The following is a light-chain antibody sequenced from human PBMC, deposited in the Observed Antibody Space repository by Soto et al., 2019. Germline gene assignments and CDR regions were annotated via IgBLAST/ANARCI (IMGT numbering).Light chain of an antibody. CDR1: SSDVGGYNY. CDR3: SSYTSSRKV. CDR2: EVT. Sequence: QSVLTQPASVSGSPGQSITISCTGTSSDVGGYNYVSWYQHHPGKAPKLMIYEVTNRPSGVSNRFSGSNSGNTASLTISGLQAEDEADYYCSSYTSSRKVFGGGTKLTVL. V-gene: IGLV2-14*01. J-gene: IGLJ3*02.